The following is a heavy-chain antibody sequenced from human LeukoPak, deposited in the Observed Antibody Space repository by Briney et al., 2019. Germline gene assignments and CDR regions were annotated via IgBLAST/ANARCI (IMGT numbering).Heavy chain of an antibody. CDR2: IYHSGST. J-gene: IGHJ4*02. D-gene: IGHD5-18*01. V-gene: IGHV4-30-2*01. Sequence: SETLSLTCAVSGGSISSGGYSWSWIRQPPGKGLEWIGYIYHSGSTYYNPSLKSRVTISVDRPKNQFSLKLSSVTAADTAVYYCARDSGYSYGVDYWGQGTLVTVSS. CDR1: GGSISSGGYS. CDR3: ARDSGYSYGVDY.